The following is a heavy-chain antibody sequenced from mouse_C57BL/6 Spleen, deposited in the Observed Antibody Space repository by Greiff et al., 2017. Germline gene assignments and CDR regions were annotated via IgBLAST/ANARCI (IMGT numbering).Heavy chain of an antibody. CDR3: ARVESYYYGSSWYFDV. V-gene: IGHV3-6*01. CDR2: ISYDGSN. J-gene: IGHJ1*03. Sequence: ESGPGLVKPSQSLSLTCSVTGYSITSGYYWNWIRQFPGNKLEWMGYISYDGSNNYNPSLKNRISITRDTSKNQFFLKLNSVTTEDTATYYCARVESYYYGSSWYFDVWCTGTTVTVSS. D-gene: IGHD1-1*01. CDR1: GYSITSGYY.